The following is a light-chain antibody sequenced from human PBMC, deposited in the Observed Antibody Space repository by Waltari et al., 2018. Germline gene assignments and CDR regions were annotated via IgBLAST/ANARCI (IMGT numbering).Light chain of an antibody. CDR3: HQYYSTPFT. Sequence: DIVLTQSPDSLAVSLGERDTINCKSSQSVLYSSSNKNNLAWYQQKPGQPPKLLIYWASTRESGVPDRFSGSGSGTDFTLTISSLQAEDVAVYYCHQYYSTPFTFGPGTKVDIK. V-gene: IGKV4-1*01. J-gene: IGKJ3*01. CDR2: WAS. CDR1: QSVLYSSSNKNN.